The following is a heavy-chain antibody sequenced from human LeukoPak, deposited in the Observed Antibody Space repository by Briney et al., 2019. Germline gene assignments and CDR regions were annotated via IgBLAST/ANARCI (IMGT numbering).Heavy chain of an antibody. D-gene: IGHD3-16*01. CDR2: INAGNGYT. CDR3: ARVGRLVNFDY. J-gene: IGHJ4*02. Sequence: ASVRVSCKASGYTFTSYAMHWVRQAPGQRLEWMGWINAGNGYTQYSQKFQGRVTITRDTSASTAYMELRSLRSDDTAVYYCARVGRLVNFDYWGQGTLVTVSS. V-gene: IGHV1-3*01. CDR1: GYTFTSYA.